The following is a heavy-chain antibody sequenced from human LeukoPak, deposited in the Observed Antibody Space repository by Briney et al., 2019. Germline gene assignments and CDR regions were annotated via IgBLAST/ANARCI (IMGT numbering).Heavy chain of an antibody. Sequence: GASVKVSCKASGYTFTSYGISWVRQAPGQGLEWMGWINPTSGGTNYAQKFQDRVTMTRDTSINTAYMELSRLTSDDTAVYYCARLVGLSTTASYWGQGTLAIASS. CDR2: INPTSGGT. J-gene: IGHJ4*02. D-gene: IGHD5/OR15-5a*01. CDR1: GYTFTSYG. CDR3: ARLVGLSTTASY. V-gene: IGHV1-2*02.